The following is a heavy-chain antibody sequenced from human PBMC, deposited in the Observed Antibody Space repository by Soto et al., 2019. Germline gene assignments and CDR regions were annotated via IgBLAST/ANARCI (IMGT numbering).Heavy chain of an antibody. J-gene: IGHJ6*02. CDR2: ISYDGSYE. CDR1: GITVSRNA. Sequence: GSLRLSCAAPGITVSRNAMHWVRQAPGKGLEWVAVISYDGSYEDYADSVKGRFTISRDNSNSMLFLPMNSLRLEDTAVYYCAGERAGGPPFGHYYYGMTVWGQGTTVTVSS. CDR3: AGERAGGPPFGHYYYGMTV. D-gene: IGHD3-10*01. V-gene: IGHV3-30*03.